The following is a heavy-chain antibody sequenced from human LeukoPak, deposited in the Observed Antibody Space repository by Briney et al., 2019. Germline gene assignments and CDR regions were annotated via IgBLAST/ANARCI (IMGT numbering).Heavy chain of an antibody. Sequence: GGSLRLSCAASGFTFSSYAMSWVRQAPGKGLEWVSAISGSGGSTYYADSVKGRFTISRDNSKNTLYLQMNSLRAEDTAVYYCAKDVGGRSGGQQLNWGQGTLVTVSS. CDR2: ISGSGGST. CDR3: AKDVGGRSGGQQLN. D-gene: IGHD6-13*01. V-gene: IGHV3-23*01. CDR1: GFTFSSYA. J-gene: IGHJ4*02.